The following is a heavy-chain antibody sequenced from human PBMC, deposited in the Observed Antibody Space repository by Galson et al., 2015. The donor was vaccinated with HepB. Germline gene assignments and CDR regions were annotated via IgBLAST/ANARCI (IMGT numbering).Heavy chain of an antibody. J-gene: IGHJ5*02. CDR1: GFTFSSYW. V-gene: IGHV3-74*01. CDR2: INSDGSDT. CDR3: ARDSNYGRFDP. Sequence: SLRLSCAASGFTFSSYWMYWVRQAPGKGLVWVSRINSDGSDTIYADSVKGRFTISRDNAKNTLYLQMNSLRAEDTAVYYCARDSNYGRFDPWGQGTLVTVSS. D-gene: IGHD4-17*01.